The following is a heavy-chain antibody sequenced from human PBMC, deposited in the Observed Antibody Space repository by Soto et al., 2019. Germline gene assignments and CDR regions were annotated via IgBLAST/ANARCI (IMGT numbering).Heavy chain of an antibody. J-gene: IGHJ3*02. CDR1: GFSLSTSGIC. CDR3: ARYCTNGVCYGAFDI. CDR2: IDWDDDK. D-gene: IGHD2-8*01. V-gene: IGHV2-70*01. Sequence: SGPTLVNPTHTLTLTCTFSGFSLSTSGICVSWIRQPPGKALEWLALIDWDDDKYYSTSLKTRLTISKDTSKNQVVLTMTNMDPVDTATYYCARYCTNGVCYGAFDIWGQGTMVIVSS.